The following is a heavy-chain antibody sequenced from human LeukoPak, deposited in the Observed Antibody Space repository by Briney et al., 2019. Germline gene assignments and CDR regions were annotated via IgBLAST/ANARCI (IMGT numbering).Heavy chain of an antibody. J-gene: IGHJ4*02. CDR2: SRNEGNSYST. CDR3: VALLRGIGY. D-gene: IGHD3-10*01. V-gene: IGHV3-72*01. CDR1: GFTFSDHY. Sequence: PWGSLSLSCAVSGFTFSDHYMDWVRQAPGKGLEWIGRSRNEGNSYSTYFAASVRGRGALSRDHSRDSLYLQINSLRTDDTAVYYCVALLRGIGYWGQGTLVTVSS.